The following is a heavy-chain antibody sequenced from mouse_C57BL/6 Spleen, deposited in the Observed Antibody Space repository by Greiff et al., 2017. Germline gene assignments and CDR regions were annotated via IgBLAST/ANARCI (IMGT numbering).Heavy chain of an antibody. CDR1: GYAFSSYW. J-gene: IGHJ4*01. CDR3: APYGNYYAMDY. Sequence: QVQLKQSGAELVKPGASVKISCKASGYAFSSYWMNWVKQRPGKGLEWIGQIYPGDGATNYNGKFKGKATLTADKSSSTAYMQLSSLTSEDSAVYFCAPYGNYYAMDYWGQGTSVTVSS. V-gene: IGHV1-80*01. D-gene: IGHD2-1*01. CDR2: IYPGDGAT.